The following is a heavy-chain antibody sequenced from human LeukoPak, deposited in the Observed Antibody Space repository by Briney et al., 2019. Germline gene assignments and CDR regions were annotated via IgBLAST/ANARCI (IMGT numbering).Heavy chain of an antibody. Sequence: SETLSLTCTVSGGSINSGSYYWTWIRQPAGKGLEWIGRIYASGNTNYNPSLKSRVTISIDTSKRQFSLKLSSVTAADTAVYYCARDAAAGTGGVFDYWGQGTLVTVSS. D-gene: IGHD1/OR15-1a*01. CDR3: ARDAAAGTGGVFDY. V-gene: IGHV4-61*02. CDR1: GGSINSGSYY. CDR2: IYASGNT. J-gene: IGHJ4*02.